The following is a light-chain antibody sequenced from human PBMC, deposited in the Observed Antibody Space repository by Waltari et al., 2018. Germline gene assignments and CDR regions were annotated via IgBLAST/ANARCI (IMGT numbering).Light chain of an antibody. CDR1: QSLVHSDGNTY. CDR2: KVS. J-gene: IGKJ2*01. Sequence: DVVMTQSPLSLPVTLGQPASISCRSSQSLVHSDGNTYLNWFRQRPGQSPRRLIYKVSNRDSGVPDRFSGSGSGTDFTLKISRVEAEDVGVYYCMQGTHWPPNTFGQGTKLEIK. V-gene: IGKV2-30*02. CDR3: MQGTHWPPNT.